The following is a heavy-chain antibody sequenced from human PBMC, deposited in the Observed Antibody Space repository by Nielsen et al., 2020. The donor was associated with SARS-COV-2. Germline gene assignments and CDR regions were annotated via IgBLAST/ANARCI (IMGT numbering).Heavy chain of an antibody. D-gene: IGHD6-13*01. V-gene: IGHV1-69*05. Sequence: SVKVSCKASGGTFSRYGINWVRQAPGQGLEWMGGFIPFFPTTTYAQKFQGRVTMTRDTSTHTVYMELSSLRSEDTAVFYCARSAVGGKNFDSWGQGTLITVSS. J-gene: IGHJ4*02. CDR2: FIPFFPTT. CDR3: ARSAVGGKNFDS. CDR1: GGTFSRYG.